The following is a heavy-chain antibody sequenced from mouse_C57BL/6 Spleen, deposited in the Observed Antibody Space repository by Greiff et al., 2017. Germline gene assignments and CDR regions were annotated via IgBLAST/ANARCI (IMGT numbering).Heavy chain of an antibody. J-gene: IGHJ2*01. D-gene: IGHD1-1*01. CDR1: GYAFSSYW. CDR2: IYPGDGDT. Sequence: LVESGAELVKPGASVKISCKASGYAFSSYWMNWVKQRPGKGLEWIGQIYPGDGDTNYNGKFKGKATLTADKSSSTAYMQLSSLTSEDSAVYFCARQVHYYGSSYGYWGQGTTLTVSS. V-gene: IGHV1-80*01. CDR3: ARQVHYYGSSYGY.